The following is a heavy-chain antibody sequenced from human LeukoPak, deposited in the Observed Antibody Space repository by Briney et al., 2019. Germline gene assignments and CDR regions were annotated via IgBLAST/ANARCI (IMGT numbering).Heavy chain of an antibody. CDR3: AKDDGGSYYIYYYYMDV. Sequence: PGGSLRLSCAASGFMFTDSWMAWVRQAPGKGLEWVSGIGPSGDKTYHADSVKGRFTISRDNSKNTLYLQMNSLRAEDTAVYYCAKDDGGSYYIYYYYMDVWGKGTTVTISS. CDR1: GFMFTDSW. CDR2: IGPSGDKT. J-gene: IGHJ6*03. V-gene: IGHV3-23*01. D-gene: IGHD1-26*01.